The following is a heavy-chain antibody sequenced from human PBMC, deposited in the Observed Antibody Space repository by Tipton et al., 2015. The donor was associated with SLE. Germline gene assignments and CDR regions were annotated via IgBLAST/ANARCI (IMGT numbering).Heavy chain of an antibody. CDR1: GGSISSGGYS. J-gene: IGHJ4*02. CDR2: IYHSGST. CDR3: ARDFGAD. Sequence: TLSLTCAVSGGSISSGGYSWSWIRQPPGKGLEWIGYIYHSGSTYYNPSLKSRVTISVDTSKNQFSLKLSSVTAADTAVYYCARDFGADWGQGTLVTVSS. V-gene: IGHV4-30-2*01. D-gene: IGHD3-10*01.